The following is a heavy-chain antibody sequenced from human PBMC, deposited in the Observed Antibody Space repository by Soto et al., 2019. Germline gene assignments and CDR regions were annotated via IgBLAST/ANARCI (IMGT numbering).Heavy chain of an antibody. J-gene: IGHJ4*02. CDR2: IWYDGSNK. D-gene: IGHD3-10*01. V-gene: IGHV3-33*01. CDR3: TRVVVGSSGEFDY. Sequence: QVQLVESGGGVVQPGRSLRLSCAASGFTFSSYGMHWVRQATGKGLEWVAVIWYDGSNKYYADSVKGRFTISRDNAKNTLYLQMNSLTAEDTAVYYCTRVVVGSSGEFDYWGQGTLVTVSS. CDR1: GFTFSSYG.